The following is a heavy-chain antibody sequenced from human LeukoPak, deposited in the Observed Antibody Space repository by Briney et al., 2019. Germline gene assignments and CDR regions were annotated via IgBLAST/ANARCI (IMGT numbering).Heavy chain of an antibody. CDR1: GYTLTSYG. Sequence: ASVNVSCKASGYTLTSYGISWVRQAPGQGLEWMGWISAYNGNTNYAQKLQGRVTMTTDTSTSTAYMELRSLRSDDTAVYYCARDPSFDYYGSGSYDCWGQGTLVTVSS. V-gene: IGHV1-18*01. CDR3: ARDPSFDYYGSGSYDC. J-gene: IGHJ4*02. CDR2: ISAYNGNT. D-gene: IGHD3-10*01.